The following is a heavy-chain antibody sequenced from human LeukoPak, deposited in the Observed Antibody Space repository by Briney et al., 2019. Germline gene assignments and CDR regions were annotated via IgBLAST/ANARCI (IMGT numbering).Heavy chain of an antibody. CDR3: ARSYPPGRNDY. CDR2: IYYSGST. D-gene: IGHD3-10*01. J-gene: IGHJ4*02. CDR1: GGSISSSSYY. V-gene: IGHV4-39*07. Sequence: PSETLSLTCTVSGGSISSSSYYWGWIRQPPGKGLEWIGSIYYSGSTYYNPSLKSRVTISVDTSKNQFSLKLSSVTAADTAVYYCARSYPPGRNDYWGQGTLVTVSS.